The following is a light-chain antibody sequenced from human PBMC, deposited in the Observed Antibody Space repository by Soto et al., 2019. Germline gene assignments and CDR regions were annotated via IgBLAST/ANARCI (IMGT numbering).Light chain of an antibody. V-gene: IGLV2-8*01. CDR1: SSDVGGYNY. CDR3: SASGDSNNCYLV. CDR2: DVT. J-gene: IGLJ3*02. Sequence: QPVLTQPPSASGSPGQSVTISCTGTSSDVGGYNYVSYYHQYPGRAPKLMLYDVTKRPSAVPDRFSGSKSGNTAALTVSGLQAEDDADYYRSASGDSNNCYLVFGGGTKLTVL.